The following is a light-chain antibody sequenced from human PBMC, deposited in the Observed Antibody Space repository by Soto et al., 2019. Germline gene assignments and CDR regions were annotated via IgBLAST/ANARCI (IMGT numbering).Light chain of an antibody. CDR3: QQYGNSRWT. J-gene: IGKJ1*01. CDR1: QSVSSSY. V-gene: IGKV3-20*01. CDR2: GTS. Sequence: EIVLTQSPDTLSLSPGERATLSCRASQSVSSSYLVWYQQTPGQAPRLLIYGTSNRATGIPDRFSGSGSGTEFTLTINRLEPEDFAVYYCQQYGNSRWTFGQGTKVEIK.